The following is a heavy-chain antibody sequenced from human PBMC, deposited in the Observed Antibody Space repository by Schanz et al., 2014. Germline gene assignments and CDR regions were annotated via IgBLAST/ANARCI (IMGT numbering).Heavy chain of an antibody. CDR1: GGTFSSYT. J-gene: IGHJ4*02. CDR2: IIPILGIA. D-gene: IGHD6-13*01. CDR3: ASSGAGYSSSWDFDY. Sequence: QLQLVQSGAEVKKPGSSVKVSCKLSGGTFSSYTISWMRQAPGQGLEWMGRIIPILGIANYAQKFQGRVTNTADKSTSTAYMELTSLRSEDTAVYYCASSGAGYSSSWDFDYWGQGTLVTVSS. V-gene: IGHV1-69*02.